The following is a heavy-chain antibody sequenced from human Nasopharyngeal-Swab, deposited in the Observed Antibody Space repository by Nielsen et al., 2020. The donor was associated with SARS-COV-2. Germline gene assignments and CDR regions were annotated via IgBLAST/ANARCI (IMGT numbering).Heavy chain of an antibody. D-gene: IGHD6-13*01. Sequence: ASVKVSCKASGYTFTSYGISWVRQAPGQGLEWMGWISAYNGNTNYAQKLQGRVTMTTDTSTSTAYMELRSLRSDDTAVYYCARPRPLQQLVPWYFDYWGQGTLVTVSS. CDR3: ARPRPLQQLVPWYFDY. CDR1: GYTFTSYG. V-gene: IGHV1-18*01. CDR2: ISAYNGNT. J-gene: IGHJ4*02.